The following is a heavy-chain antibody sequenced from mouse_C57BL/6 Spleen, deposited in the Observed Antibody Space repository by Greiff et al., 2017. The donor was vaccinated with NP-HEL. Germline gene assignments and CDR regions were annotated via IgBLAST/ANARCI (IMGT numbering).Heavy chain of an antibody. CDR2: INPNNGGT. D-gene: IGHD2-2*01. J-gene: IGHJ3*01. CDR3: ARHYGYDSWFAY. CDR1: GYTFTDYY. V-gene: IGHV1-26*01. Sequence: VQLQQSGPELVKPGASVKISCKASGYTFTDYYMNWVKQSHGKSLEWIGDINPNNGGTSYNQKFKGKATLTVDKSSSTAYMELRSLTSEDSAVDYCARHYGYDSWFAYWGQGTLVTVSA.